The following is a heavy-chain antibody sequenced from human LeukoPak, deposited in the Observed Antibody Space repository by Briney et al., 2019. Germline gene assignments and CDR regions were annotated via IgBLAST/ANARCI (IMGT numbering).Heavy chain of an antibody. J-gene: IGHJ4*02. V-gene: IGHV3-30-3*01. CDR3: AIDSTYYYESGSSGPHYFDN. Sequence: GGSLRLSCAASGFNFGNYAMHWVRQAPGKGLEWVSLIPSGGFYEYYADSVKGRFTISRDDSGNTLYLQLNSLRPEDTAVYYCAIDSTYYYESGSSGPHYFDNWGQGTLVTVSS. CDR1: GFNFGNYA. CDR2: IPSGGFYE. D-gene: IGHD3-10*01.